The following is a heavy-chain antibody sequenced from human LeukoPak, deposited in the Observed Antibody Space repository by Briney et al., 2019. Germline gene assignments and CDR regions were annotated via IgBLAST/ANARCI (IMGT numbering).Heavy chain of an antibody. V-gene: IGHV4-34*01. Sequence: GSLRLSCAASGFTFSSYAMSWVRQAPGKGLEWIGEINHRGSTNYNPSLKSRVTISVDTSKNQFSLKLGSVTAADTAVYYCARHERYCSGGSCYWGYYYYYYMDVWGKGTTVTISS. CDR1: GFTFSSYA. CDR3: ARHERYCSGGSCYWGYYYYYYMDV. J-gene: IGHJ6*03. CDR2: INHRGST. D-gene: IGHD2-15*01.